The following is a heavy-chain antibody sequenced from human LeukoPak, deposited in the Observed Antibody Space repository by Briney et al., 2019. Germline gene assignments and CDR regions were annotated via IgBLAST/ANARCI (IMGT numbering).Heavy chain of an antibody. CDR1: GYTFTSYD. V-gene: IGHV1-18*01. J-gene: IGHJ4*02. CDR3: AREKTPYRDGYHVE. CDR2: ISAYNGNT. Sequence: ASVKVSCKASGYTFTSYDINWVRQATGQGLEWMGWISAYNGNTNYAQKLQGRVTMTTDTSTSTAYMELRSLRSDDTAVYYCAREKTPYRDGYHVEWGQGTLVTVSS. D-gene: IGHD5-24*01.